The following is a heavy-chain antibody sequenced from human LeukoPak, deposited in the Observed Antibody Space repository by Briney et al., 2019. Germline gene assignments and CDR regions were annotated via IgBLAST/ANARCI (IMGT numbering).Heavy chain of an antibody. CDR2: ISAYNGNT. J-gene: IGHJ6*03. CDR1: GYTFTSYG. D-gene: IGHD3-10*01. V-gene: IGHV1-18*01. CDR3: ARAVHGSGSYYKSPLGPYYYYMDV. Sequence: ASVKVSCKASGYTFTSYGISWVRQAPGQGLEWMGWISAYNGNTNYAQKLQGRVTMTTDTSTSTAYMELSRLRSDDTAVYYCARAVHGSGSYYKSPLGPYYYYMDVWGKGTTVTVSS.